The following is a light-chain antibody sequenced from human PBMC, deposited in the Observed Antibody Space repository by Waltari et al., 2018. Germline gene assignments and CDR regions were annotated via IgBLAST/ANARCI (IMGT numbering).Light chain of an antibody. Sequence: QSALPQPPSASGSPGQSVTISCTGTSSDFGNYNFVSWYQQHPGKAPKVIIYGVTKRSSGVPDRFSGSKSGNTASLTVSGLQAEDEADYYCSSFAGRWVFGGGTKLTVL. V-gene: IGLV2-8*01. CDR2: GVT. J-gene: IGLJ3*02. CDR3: SSFAGRWV. CDR1: SSDFGNYNF.